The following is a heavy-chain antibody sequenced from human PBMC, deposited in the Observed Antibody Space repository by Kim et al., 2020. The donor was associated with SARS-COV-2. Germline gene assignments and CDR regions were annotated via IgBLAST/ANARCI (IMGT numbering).Heavy chain of an antibody. D-gene: IGHD5-12*01. CDR2: IDPSGDT. V-gene: IGHV3-13*04. CDR1: GFNFNKYD. Sequence: GGSLRLSCAAPGFNFNKYDMHWVRQGIGKGLEWVSVIDPSGDTDYPDSVQGRFTISRDNVKNRLYLQMNSLEAGDTALYYCVREGEEVPGLDIWGQGSLVTVSS. CDR3: VREGEEVPGLDI. J-gene: IGHJ4*02.